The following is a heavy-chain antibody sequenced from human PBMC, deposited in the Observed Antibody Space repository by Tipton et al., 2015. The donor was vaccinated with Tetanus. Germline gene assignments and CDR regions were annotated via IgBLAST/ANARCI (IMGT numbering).Heavy chain of an antibody. Sequence: NWIRQAPGKGLEWVANIKQDGSETSYVDSVKGRFTVSRDNAKNSLSLQMNSLRAEDTAVYYCARGLRRLFCTSASCHPNWCDPWGQGTLVTVSS. CDR3: ARGLRRLFCTSASCHPNWCDP. J-gene: IGHJ5*02. CDR2: IKQDGSET. D-gene: IGHD2-2*01. V-gene: IGHV3-7*01.